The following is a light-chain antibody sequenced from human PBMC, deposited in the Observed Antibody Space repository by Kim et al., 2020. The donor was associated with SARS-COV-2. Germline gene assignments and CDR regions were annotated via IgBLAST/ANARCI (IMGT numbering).Light chain of an antibody. CDR3: QQYDRSPYT. CDR2: GTS. V-gene: IGKV3-20*01. Sequence: WSPGERATLSCRARQSVASNHLAWFQQKPGQAPRLLIYGTSSRATGIPDRFSASESGTDFTLTISRLEPEDFAVYYCQQYDRSPYTFGQGTKLEI. J-gene: IGKJ2*01. CDR1: QSVASNH.